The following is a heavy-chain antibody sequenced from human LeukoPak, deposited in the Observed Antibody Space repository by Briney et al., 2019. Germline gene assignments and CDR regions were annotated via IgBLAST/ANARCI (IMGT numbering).Heavy chain of an antibody. D-gene: IGHD1-1*01. J-gene: IGHJ3*02. CDR2: MYSSGSA. CDR1: GGSIGSYY. CDR3: ARDNEKGAFDI. V-gene: IGHV4-59*01. Sequence: SETLSLTCTVSGGSIGSYYWSWIRQPPGKGLEYTAYMYSSGSANYNPSLKSRVTISVDTSKNQFSLKLRSVTAADTAVYYCARDNEKGAFDIWGQGTMVTVSS.